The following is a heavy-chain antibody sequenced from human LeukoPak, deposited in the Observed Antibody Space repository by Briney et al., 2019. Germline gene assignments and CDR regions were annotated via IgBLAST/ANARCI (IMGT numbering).Heavy chain of an antibody. V-gene: IGHV3-7*01. D-gene: IGHD3-22*01. J-gene: IGHJ4*02. Sequence: GGSLRLSCAASGFTFSSYWMTWARQAPGKGLEWVANIRQDESEKYYGDSVRGRFTISRDNAQNSLYLQMNSLRAEDTAVYYCARDNGYFSVDYWGQGTLVTVSS. CDR3: ARDNGYFSVDY. CDR1: GFTFSSYW. CDR2: IRQDESEK.